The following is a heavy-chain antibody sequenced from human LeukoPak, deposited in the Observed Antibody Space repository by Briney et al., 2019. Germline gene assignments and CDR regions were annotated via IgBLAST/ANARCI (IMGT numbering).Heavy chain of an antibody. CDR1: GFTFSSYG. Sequence: PGGSLRLSCAASGFTFSSYGMHWVRQAPGKGLEWVAFIRYDGSNKYYADSVKGRFTISRDNSKNTLYLQMNSLRAEDTAVYYCAKDASLLVPAAIPDDYWGQGTLVTVSS. CDR2: IRYDGSNK. CDR3: AKDASLLVPAAIPDDY. J-gene: IGHJ4*02. V-gene: IGHV3-30*02. D-gene: IGHD2-2*01.